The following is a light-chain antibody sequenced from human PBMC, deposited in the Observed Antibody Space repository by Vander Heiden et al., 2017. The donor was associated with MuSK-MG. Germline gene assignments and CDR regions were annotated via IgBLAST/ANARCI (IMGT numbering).Light chain of an antibody. Sequence: SSELTQPPSVSVSPAQTASLTCPGDNLGDKYACWYQQKPGQSPVLVIYHDSTRPSGVPVRFSGSSSGNTATLTISGTQAMDEADYYCQAWGSSTVVFGGGTKLTVL. J-gene: IGLJ2*01. V-gene: IGLV3-1*01. CDR3: QAWGSSTVV. CDR1: NLGDKY. CDR2: HDS.